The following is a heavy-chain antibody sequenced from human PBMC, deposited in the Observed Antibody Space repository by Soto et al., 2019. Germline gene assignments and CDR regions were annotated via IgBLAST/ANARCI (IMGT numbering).Heavy chain of an antibody. D-gene: IGHD3-22*01. V-gene: IGHV3-15*01. CDR2: IKSKTDGGTT. CDR1: GFTFSNAW. Sequence: GGSLRLSCAASGFTFSNAWMSWVRQAPGKGLEWVGRIKSKTDGGTTDYAAPVKGRFTISRDDSKNTLYLQMNSLKTEDTAVYYCTTALQLYYDSSGYYYYYYGMDVWGQGTTVTVSS. CDR3: TTALQLYYDSSGYYYYYYGMDV. J-gene: IGHJ6*02.